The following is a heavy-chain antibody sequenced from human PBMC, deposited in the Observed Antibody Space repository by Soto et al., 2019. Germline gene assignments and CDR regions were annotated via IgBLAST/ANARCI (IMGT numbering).Heavy chain of an antibody. V-gene: IGHV1-69*01. CDR3: ASGPARRVEYPFES. CDR1: GDTFSRNS. CDR2: IIPIFPTP. Sequence: QVQLVQSGAEVRKPGSSVKVSCKASGDTFSRNSLNWVRQAPGQGLEWMGGIIPIFPTPNYAQKFQGRVTITADETTSTVNMELSSLGSDDTAVYYCASGPARRVEYPFESWGQGTLVTVSS. J-gene: IGHJ4*02. D-gene: IGHD2-2*01.